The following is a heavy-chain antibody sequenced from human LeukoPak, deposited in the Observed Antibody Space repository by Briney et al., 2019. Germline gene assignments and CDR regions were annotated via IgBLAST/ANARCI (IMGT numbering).Heavy chain of an antibody. J-gene: IGHJ6*03. CDR1: DDSITMYY. V-gene: IGHV4-59*01. D-gene: IGHD1-1*01. Sequence: SETLSLTCSVSDDSITMYYWTWIRQPPGKGLEWIGYVDHTGSTNFNSSLNGRVSISRDTTKNLFSLRLRSVTAADTAVYFCARGRVSSSTWYSTYYYYFYMDVWGKGTKVTVSS. CDR3: ARGRVSSSTWYSTYYYYFYMDV. CDR2: VDHTGST.